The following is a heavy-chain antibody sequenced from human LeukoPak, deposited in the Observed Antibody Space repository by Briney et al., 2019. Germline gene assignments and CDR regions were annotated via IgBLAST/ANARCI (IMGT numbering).Heavy chain of an antibody. V-gene: IGHV3-53*01. CDR1: GFTVSDNY. J-gene: IGHJ4*02. Sequence: GGSLRLSCAASGFTVSDNYMSWVRQAPGKGLEWVSVIYSGGNTYYADSVKGRFTISRDNAKNTLYLQMNSLRAEDTAVYYCSRDLRGRDDYWGQGILVIVSS. CDR3: SRDLRGRDDY. CDR2: IYSGGNT. D-gene: IGHD5-24*01.